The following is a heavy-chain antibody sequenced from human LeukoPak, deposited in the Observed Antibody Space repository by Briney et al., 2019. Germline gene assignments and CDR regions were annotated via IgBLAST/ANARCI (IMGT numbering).Heavy chain of an antibody. D-gene: IGHD5-18*01. V-gene: IGHV4-59*12. Sequence: SETLSLTCTVSGGSISHYYWSWIRQPPGKGLEWIGYIYYSGSTNYNPSLKSRVTISADTSKNQFSLKLSSVTAADTAVYYCAREVGRGHTFGSNYWGQGNPSHRLL. CDR3: AREVGRGHTFGSNY. CDR2: IYYSGST. J-gene: IGHJ4*02. CDR1: GGSISHYY.